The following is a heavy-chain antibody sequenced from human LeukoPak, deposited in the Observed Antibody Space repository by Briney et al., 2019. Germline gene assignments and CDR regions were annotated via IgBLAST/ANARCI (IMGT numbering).Heavy chain of an antibody. Sequence: PSETLSLTCTVSGGSISSYYWSWIRQPPGKGLEWIGYIYYSGSNNYNPSLKSRVTISVDTSKNQFSLKLSSVTAADTAVYYCARVSSGWSTDYYFDYWGQGTLVTVSS. D-gene: IGHD6-19*01. CDR2: IYYSGSN. CDR1: GGSISSYY. V-gene: IGHV4-59*01. CDR3: ARVSSGWSTDYYFDY. J-gene: IGHJ4*02.